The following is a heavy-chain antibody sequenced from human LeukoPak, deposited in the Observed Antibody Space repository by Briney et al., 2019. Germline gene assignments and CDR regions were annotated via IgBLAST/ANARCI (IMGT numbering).Heavy chain of an antibody. J-gene: IGHJ4*02. Sequence: SETLSLTCTVSGGSISSSSYYWGWIRQPPGKGLEWIASIYYSGSTYYNPSLKSRVTISVDTSKNQFSLKLSSVTAADTAVYYCASRYSSSGYFDYWGQGTLVTVSS. CDR1: GGSISSSSYY. V-gene: IGHV4-39*07. CDR3: ASRYSSSGYFDY. D-gene: IGHD6-6*01. CDR2: IYYSGST.